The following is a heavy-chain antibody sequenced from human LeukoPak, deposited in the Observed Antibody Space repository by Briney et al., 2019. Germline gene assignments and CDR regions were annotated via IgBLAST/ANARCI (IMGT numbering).Heavy chain of an antibody. CDR1: GGSISSSY. D-gene: IGHD6-13*01. CDR3: ARGPYSSRYDY. V-gene: IGHV4-59*01. Sequence: SETLSLTCTVSGGSISSSYWSWIRQPPGKGLEWIGYIYYSGSTTYNPSLKSRVTMSVDTSKNQFSLNLSSVTAADTAVYYCARGPYSSRYDYWGQGTVVTVSS. CDR2: IYYSGST. J-gene: IGHJ4*02.